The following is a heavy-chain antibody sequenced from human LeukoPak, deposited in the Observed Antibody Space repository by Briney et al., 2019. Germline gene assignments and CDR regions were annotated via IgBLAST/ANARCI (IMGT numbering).Heavy chain of an antibody. D-gene: IGHD5-18*01. CDR2: ISSSSTYI. Sequence: PGGSLRLSCVVSGFTFSSYSMNWVRQAPGKGLEWVSFISSSSTYIYYADSMKGRFTISRDDAKSSLYLQMNSLRAEDTALYYCAKDIGYSYGEGSDYWGQGTLVTVSS. CDR3: AKDIGYSYGEGSDY. CDR1: GFTFSSYS. V-gene: IGHV3-21*04. J-gene: IGHJ4*02.